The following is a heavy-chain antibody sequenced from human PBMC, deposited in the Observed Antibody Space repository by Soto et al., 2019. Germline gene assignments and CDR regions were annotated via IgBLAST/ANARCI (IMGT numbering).Heavy chain of an antibody. V-gene: IGHV1-69*01. J-gene: IGHJ5*02. D-gene: IGHD3-9*01. Sequence: QVQLVQSGAEVQKPGSSVKVSCKASGGTFSSYAISWVRQAPGQGLEWMGGIIPIFGTANYAQKFQGRVTITADESTSTAYMELSSLRSEDTAVYYCARDQYYDILTAPRDNWFDPWGQGTLVTVSS. CDR1: GGTFSSYA. CDR3: ARDQYYDILTAPRDNWFDP. CDR2: IIPIFGTA.